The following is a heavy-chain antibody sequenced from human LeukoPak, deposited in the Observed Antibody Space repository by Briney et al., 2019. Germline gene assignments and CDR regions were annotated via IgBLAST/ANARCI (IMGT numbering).Heavy chain of an antibody. CDR3: ARFYYGSGSYRVNDY. V-gene: IGHV3-48*03. D-gene: IGHD3-10*01. CDR1: GFTFSSYE. CDR2: ISSSGSTI. Sequence: GGSLRLSCAASGFTFSSYEMNWVRQAPGKGLEWVSYISSSGSTIYYADSVKGRFTISRDNAKNSLYLQMNSLRAEDTAVYYCARFYYGSGSYRVNDYWGQGTLVTVSS. J-gene: IGHJ4*02.